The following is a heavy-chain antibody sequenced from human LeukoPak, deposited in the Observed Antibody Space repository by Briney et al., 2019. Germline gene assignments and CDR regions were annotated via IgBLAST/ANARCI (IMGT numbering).Heavy chain of an antibody. J-gene: IGHJ4*02. D-gene: IGHD4-23*01. Sequence: SETLSLTCTVSGGSINSYYWSWLRQPAGKGLEWIGRIYTSGSTNYNPSLKSRVTMSVDTSKKQFSLKLSSVTAADTAVYYCARGRGGTLSFDYWGQGTLVTVSS. V-gene: IGHV4-4*07. CDR3: ARGRGGTLSFDY. CDR1: GGSINSYY. CDR2: IYTSGST.